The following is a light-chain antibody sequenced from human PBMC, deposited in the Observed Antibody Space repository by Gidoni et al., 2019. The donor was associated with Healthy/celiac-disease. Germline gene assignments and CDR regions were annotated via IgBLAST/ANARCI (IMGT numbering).Light chain of an antibody. CDR2: KAS. J-gene: IGKJ4*01. CDR1: QSISSW. V-gene: IGKV1-5*03. Sequence: DIQMTQSTSTLSASLVARLTIPCRASQSISSWLAWYQQKPGKAPKLLIYKASSLESGVPSRFSGSGSGTEFTLTISSLQPDDFATYYCQQYNSYPLTFGGGTKVEIK. CDR3: QQYNSYPLT.